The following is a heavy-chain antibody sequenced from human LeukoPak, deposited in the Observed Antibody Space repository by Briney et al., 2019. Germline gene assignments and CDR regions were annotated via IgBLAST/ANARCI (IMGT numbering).Heavy chain of an antibody. CDR2: INHSGST. CDR3: ARHAQYYDILIGYYSLGAFDI. CDR1: GGSFSGYY. Sequence: SETLSLTCAVYGGSFSGYYWSWIRQPPGKGLEWIGEINHSGSTNYNPPLKSRVTISVDTSKNQFSLKLSSVTAADTAVYYCARHAQYYDILIGYYSLGAFDIWGQGTMVTVSS. D-gene: IGHD3-9*01. V-gene: IGHV4-34*01. J-gene: IGHJ3*02.